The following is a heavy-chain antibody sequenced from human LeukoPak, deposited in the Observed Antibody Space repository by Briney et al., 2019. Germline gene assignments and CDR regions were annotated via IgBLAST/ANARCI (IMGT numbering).Heavy chain of an antibody. CDR1: GGTFSSYA. CDR3: ASGRYYDSSGYYWAFDI. J-gene: IGHJ4*02. Sequence: SVKVSCKASGGTFSSYAISWVRQAPGQGLEWMGGIIPIFGTANYAQKFQGRVTITADESTSTAYMELSSLRSEDTAVYYCASGRYYDSSGYYWAFDIWGQGTLVTVSS. V-gene: IGHV1-69*01. CDR2: IIPIFGTA. D-gene: IGHD3-22*01.